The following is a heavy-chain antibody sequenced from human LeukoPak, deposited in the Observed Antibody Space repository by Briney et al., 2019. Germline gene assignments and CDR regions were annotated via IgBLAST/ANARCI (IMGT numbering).Heavy chain of an antibody. D-gene: IGHD6-13*01. V-gene: IGHV4-34*01. CDR3: ARHPRSSIAAAGRDY. CDR2: INHSGRT. Sequence: SETLSLTYAIYGGSFSAYYWSWIRQPPGKGLEWIGEINHSGRTNYNPSLKSRVTISGHTSKNQFSLKLSSVTAADTAVYYCARHPRSSIAAAGRDYWGQGTLVTVSS. CDR1: GGSFSAYY. J-gene: IGHJ4*02.